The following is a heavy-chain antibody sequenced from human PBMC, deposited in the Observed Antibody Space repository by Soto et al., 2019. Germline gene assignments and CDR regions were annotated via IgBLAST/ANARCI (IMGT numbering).Heavy chain of an antibody. CDR2: IDPSDSYT. V-gene: IGHV5-10-1*01. CDR1: GYSFISYW. J-gene: IGHJ6*02. CDR3: ARRRPDSSSWQTYYYYGMDV. Sequence: GESLKISCKGSGYSFISYWIVWVRQMPGKGLEWMGRIDPSDSYTNYSPSFQGHVTISADKSISTAYLQWSSLKASDTAMYYCARRRPDSSSWQTYYYYGMDVWGQGTTVTVSS. D-gene: IGHD6-13*01.